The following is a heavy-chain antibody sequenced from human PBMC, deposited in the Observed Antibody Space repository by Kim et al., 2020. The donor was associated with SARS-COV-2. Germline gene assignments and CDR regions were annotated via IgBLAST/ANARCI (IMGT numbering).Heavy chain of an antibody. V-gene: IGHV3-74*01. J-gene: IGHJ6*02. CDR1: GFTFSSYW. Sequence: GGSLRLSCAASGFTFSSYWMHWVRQAPGKGLVWVSRINSDGSSTSYADSVKGRFTISRDNAKNTLYLQMNSLRAEDTAVYYCARAKVGELPTGRGYYYYYGMDVWGQGTTVTVSS. CDR3: ARAKVGELPTGRGYYYYYGMDV. D-gene: IGHD1-26*01. CDR2: INSDGSST.